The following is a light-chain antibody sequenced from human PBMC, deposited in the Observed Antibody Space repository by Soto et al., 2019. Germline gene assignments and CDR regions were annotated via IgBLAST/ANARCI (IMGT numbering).Light chain of an antibody. CDR1: GSDVGAYRY. Sequence: QSALTQPASVSGSPGQSITISCTGTGSDVGAYRYVSWYQQHPGQAPKLIIYDVSNRPSGVSDRFSGSKSGNTASLTISGLQSEDEAYYYCDSYTSSSSYAFGTGTKVTVL. CDR3: DSYTSSSSYA. V-gene: IGLV2-14*01. CDR2: DVS. J-gene: IGLJ1*01.